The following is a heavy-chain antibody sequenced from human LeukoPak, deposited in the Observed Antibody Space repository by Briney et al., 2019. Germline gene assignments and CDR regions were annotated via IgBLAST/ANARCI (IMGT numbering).Heavy chain of an antibody. Sequence: GGSLRLPCAASGFTFRSYAMSWVRQAPGKGLDWVSAITNSGDNTYHADSVKGRFTISRDNPKNTLYLEMDSLRAEDTAVYYCAKGSSSSRPYYFDYWGQGILVTVSS. J-gene: IGHJ4*02. CDR2: ITNSGDNT. CDR1: GFTFRSYA. D-gene: IGHD6-6*01. CDR3: AKGSSSSRPYYFDY. V-gene: IGHV3-23*01.